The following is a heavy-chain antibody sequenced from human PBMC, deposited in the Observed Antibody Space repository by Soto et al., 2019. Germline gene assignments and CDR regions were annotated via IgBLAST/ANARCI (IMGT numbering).Heavy chain of an antibody. CDR2: IYYSGST. Sequence: SETLSLTCTVSCGSISSSSYYWGWIRQPPGKGLEWIGSIYYSGSTYYNPSLKSRVTISVDTSKNQFSLKLSSVTAADTAVYYCARHDWNGVDYWGQGTLVTVS. D-gene: IGHD1-1*01. J-gene: IGHJ4*02. CDR3: ARHDWNGVDY. CDR1: CGSISSSSYY. V-gene: IGHV4-39*01.